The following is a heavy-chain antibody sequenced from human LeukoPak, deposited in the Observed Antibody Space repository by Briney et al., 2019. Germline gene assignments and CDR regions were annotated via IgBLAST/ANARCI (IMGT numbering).Heavy chain of an antibody. Sequence: RTSETLSLTCAVYGGSFSSYYWGWIRQPPGKGLEWIGSIYYSGSTYYNPSLKSRVTISVDTSKNQFSLKLSSVTAADTAVYYCARDGGASQSDYWGQGTLVTVSS. D-gene: IGHD3-3*01. J-gene: IGHJ4*02. CDR3: ARDGGASQSDY. CDR1: GGSFSSYY. V-gene: IGHV4-39*02. CDR2: IYYSGST.